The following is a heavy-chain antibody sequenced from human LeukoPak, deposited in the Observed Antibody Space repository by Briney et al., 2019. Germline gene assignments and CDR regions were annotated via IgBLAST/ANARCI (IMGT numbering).Heavy chain of an antibody. CDR3: AKDSSVPYGITD. D-gene: IGHD4-17*01. J-gene: IGHJ4*02. Sequence: GGSLRLSCAASGFTYSKYAMSWVRQAPGKGLEWVSAISPSDGNTFYADSVKGRFTISRDNSKNTLSLQMNSLRAEDTALYYCAKDSSVPYGITDWGQGTLVTVSS. CDR1: GFTYSKYA. V-gene: IGHV3-23*01. CDR2: ISPSDGNT.